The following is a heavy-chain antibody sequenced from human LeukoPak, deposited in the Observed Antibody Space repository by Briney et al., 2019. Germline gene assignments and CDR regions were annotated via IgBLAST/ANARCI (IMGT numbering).Heavy chain of an antibody. D-gene: IGHD4-17*01. Sequence: SETLSLTCAVSGGSIRNSSFYWGWIRQPPGKGLEWIASIYNSGTTYYNPSIKSRITIFVDTSKNQVSLKLRSVTAADTAVYYCARGPTVTTLKPFDYWGQGTLVTVSS. V-gene: IGHV4-39*01. CDR1: GGSIRNSSFY. CDR2: IYNSGTT. CDR3: ARGPTVTTLKPFDY. J-gene: IGHJ4*02.